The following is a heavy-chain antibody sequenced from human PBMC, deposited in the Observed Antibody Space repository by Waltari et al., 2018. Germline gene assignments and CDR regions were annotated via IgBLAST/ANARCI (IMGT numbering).Heavy chain of an antibody. CDR2: INPSSGDT. D-gene: IGHD2-8*01. J-gene: IGHJ4*02. CDR1: GYTFTTYY. V-gene: IGHV1-46*01. Sequence: QVQLVQSGAEVKKPGASVKVSCKASGYTFTTYYIHWVRQAPGQGLEWMGIINPSSGDTRYAQKFQDRITLTSDTSSTTLYMELSSLRSEDTAVYYCARDGAVSAVLRFFLDYWGQGTLVTVSS. CDR3: ARDGAVSAVLRFFLDY.